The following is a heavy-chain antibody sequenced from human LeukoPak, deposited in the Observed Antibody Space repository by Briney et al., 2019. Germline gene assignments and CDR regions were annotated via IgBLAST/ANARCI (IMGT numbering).Heavy chain of an antibody. D-gene: IGHD3-3*01. CDR3: ARVFRPSLTVFIIRGAFDI. J-gene: IGHJ3*02. CDR2: IRYDGSNK. V-gene: IGHV3-30*02. Sequence: GGSLRLSCAASGFTFSSYGMHWVRQAPGKGLEWVAFIRYDGSNKYYADSVKGRFTISRDNSKNTLYLQMNSLRAEDTAVNYCARVFRPSLTVFIIRGAFDIWGQGTMVTVSS. CDR1: GFTFSSYG.